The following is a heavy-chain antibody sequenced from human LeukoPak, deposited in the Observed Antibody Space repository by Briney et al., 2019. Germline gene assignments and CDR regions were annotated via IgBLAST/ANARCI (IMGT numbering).Heavy chain of an antibody. CDR1: GYTFPSHD. CDR3: ARGPNYGDYFPFDY. D-gene: IGHD4-17*01. Sequence: ASVKVSCKASGYTFPSHDINWVRQATGQGLEWMGWMNPNSGNTGYAQKFQGRVTMTRNTSISTAYMELSSLRSEDTAVYYCARGPNYGDYFPFDYWGQGTLVTVSS. CDR2: MNPNSGNT. V-gene: IGHV1-8*01. J-gene: IGHJ4*02.